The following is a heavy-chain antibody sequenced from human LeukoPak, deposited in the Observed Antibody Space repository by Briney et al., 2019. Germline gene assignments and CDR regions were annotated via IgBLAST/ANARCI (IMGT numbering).Heavy chain of an antibody. J-gene: IGHJ6*02. CDR3: ARRSLVRTVGYYYGMDV. Sequence: ASVKVSCKASGGTFSSYAISWVRQAPGQGLEWMGRIIPILGIANYAQKFQGRVTITADKSTSTAYMELSSLRSEDTAVYYCARRSLVRTVGYYYGMDVWGRGTTVTVSS. CDR2: IIPILGIA. V-gene: IGHV1-69*04. D-gene: IGHD4/OR15-4a*01. CDR1: GGTFSSYA.